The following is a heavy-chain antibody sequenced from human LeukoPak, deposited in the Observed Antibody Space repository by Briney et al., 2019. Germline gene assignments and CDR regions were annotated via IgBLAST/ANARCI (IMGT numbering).Heavy chain of an antibody. J-gene: IGHJ4*02. V-gene: IGHV4-30-4*08. CDR1: GGSISSGDYY. CDR2: ITHSGST. Sequence: SQTLSLTCTVSGGSISSGDYYWSWIRQPPGKGLEWIGDITHSGSTSYNPTLKSRVTISVDTSRNQFSLKLSSVTAADTAVFYCARPNHKDHCSSTSCYRYFDYWGQGTLVTVSS. CDR3: ARPNHKDHCSSTSCYRYFDY. D-gene: IGHD2-2*02.